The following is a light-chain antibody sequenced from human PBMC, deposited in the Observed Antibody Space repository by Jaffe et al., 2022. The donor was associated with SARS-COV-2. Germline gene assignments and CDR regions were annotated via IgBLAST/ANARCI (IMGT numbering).Light chain of an antibody. CDR1: QSVTSNY. J-gene: IGKJ5*01. CDR3: QQYGSSLIT. CDR2: GAS. Sequence: EIVLTQSPGTLSLSPGERATLSCRASQSVTSNYLAWYQQILGQAPRLLIYGASSRATGIPDRFSGSGSGTDFTLTISRLEPEDFAVYYCQQYGSSLITFGQGTRLEIK. V-gene: IGKV3-20*01.